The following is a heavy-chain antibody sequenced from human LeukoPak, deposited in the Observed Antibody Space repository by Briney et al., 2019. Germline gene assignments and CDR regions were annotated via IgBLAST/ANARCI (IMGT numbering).Heavy chain of an antibody. CDR3: ARGGGIAVTRYYFDY. V-gene: IGHV1-46*01. CDR2: INPSGGST. D-gene: IGHD6-19*01. J-gene: IGHJ4*02. Sequence: ASVKVSCKASGYTFTSYYMHWVRQAPGQGLEWMRVINPSGGSTSYAQKFEGRVTMTRDMSTSTVYMELSSLRSEDTAVYYCARGGGIAVTRYYFDYWGQGTLVTVSS. CDR1: GYTFTSYY.